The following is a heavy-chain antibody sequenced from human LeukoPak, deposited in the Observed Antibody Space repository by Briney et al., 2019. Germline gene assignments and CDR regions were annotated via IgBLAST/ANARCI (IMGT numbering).Heavy chain of an antibody. V-gene: IGHV3-30*03. CDR1: GFTFSSFS. D-gene: IGHD1-26*01. J-gene: IGHJ6*02. CDR2: LSYDGNNK. Sequence: PGGSLRLSCAATGFTFSSFSMHWVRQAPGKGLEWVAVLSYDGNNKYYADSVKGRFTISRDNSKNTLYLQMNSLRTEDTAVYYCAIGRVGANGYYYYGMDVWGQGTTVTVSS. CDR3: AIGRVGANGYYYYGMDV.